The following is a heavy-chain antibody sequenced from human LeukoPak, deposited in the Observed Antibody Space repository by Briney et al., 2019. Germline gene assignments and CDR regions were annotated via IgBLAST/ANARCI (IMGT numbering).Heavy chain of an antibody. V-gene: IGHV3-53*01. Sequence: TGGSLRLSCAASGFTVSNNYMSWVRQAPGKGLEWVSVIYSGGSTFYSDSVKGRFTISRDNSKNTLYLQINSLRAEDTAVYYCARNNGAAAGKWGQGTLVTVSS. D-gene: IGHD6-13*01. J-gene: IGHJ4*02. CDR2: IYSGGST. CDR1: GFTVSNNY. CDR3: ARNNGAAAGK.